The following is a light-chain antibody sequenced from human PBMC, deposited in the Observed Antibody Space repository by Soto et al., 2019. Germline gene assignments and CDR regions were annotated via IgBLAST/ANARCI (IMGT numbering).Light chain of an antibody. J-gene: IGLJ3*02. V-gene: IGLV1-47*01. CDR2: AGD. CDR1: NSDVGTNY. Sequence: QSVLTQPPSASGAPGQWVTISCSGSNSDVGTNYFYWYQCLPATAPKFLFYAGDQRPSGVADRFSGSKSGNTASLAISGLRSEDEATYYCAAWDGSLSPVVFGGGTKLTVL. CDR3: AAWDGSLSPVV.